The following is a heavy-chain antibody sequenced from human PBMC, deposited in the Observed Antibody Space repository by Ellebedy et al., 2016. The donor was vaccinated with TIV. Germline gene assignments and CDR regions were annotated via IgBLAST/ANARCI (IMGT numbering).Heavy chain of an antibody. CDR2: IYYSGST. CDR3: ARIFSGYDLGAYAFDI. D-gene: IGHD5-12*01. Sequence: SETLSLXXTVSGGSISSSSYYWGWIRQPPGKGLEWIGSIYYSGSTYYNPSLKSRVTISVDTSKNQFSLKLSSVTAADTAVYYCARIFSGYDLGAYAFDIWGQGTMVTVSS. V-gene: IGHV4-39*07. CDR1: GGSISSSSYY. J-gene: IGHJ3*02.